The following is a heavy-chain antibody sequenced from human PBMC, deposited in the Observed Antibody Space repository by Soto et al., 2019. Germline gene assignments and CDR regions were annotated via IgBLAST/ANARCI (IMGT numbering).Heavy chain of an antibody. D-gene: IGHD6-13*01. CDR2: INAGNGNT. Sequence: QVQLVQSGAEEKKPGASVKVSCKASGYTFTSYAMHWVRQAPGQRLEWMGWINAGNGNTKYSQKFQGRVTITRDTAASTAYMDLSSLRSEDTAVYYCARSSGWYVWFDPWGQGTLVTVYS. CDR1: GYTFTSYA. CDR3: ARSSGWYVWFDP. V-gene: IGHV1-3*05. J-gene: IGHJ5*02.